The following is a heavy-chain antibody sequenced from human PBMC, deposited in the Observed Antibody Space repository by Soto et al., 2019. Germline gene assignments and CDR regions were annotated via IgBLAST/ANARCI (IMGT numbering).Heavy chain of an antibody. CDR3: ARGGSDYYFDY. D-gene: IGHD2-21*02. Sequence: EVQLVESGGGLVQPGGSLRLSCAASGFTFSSYAMHWVRQAPGKGLEYVSTINRNGGSTYYANSVKGRFTISRDNSKKTLYLQMGSMRDEDMAVYYCARGGSDYYFDYWGQGTLVTVSS. CDR2: INRNGGST. V-gene: IGHV3-64*01. CDR1: GFTFSSYA. J-gene: IGHJ4*02.